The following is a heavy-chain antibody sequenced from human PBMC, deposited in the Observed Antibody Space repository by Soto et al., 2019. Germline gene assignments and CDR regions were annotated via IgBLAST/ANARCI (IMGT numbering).Heavy chain of an antibody. CDR2: VYYRGRS. D-gene: IGHD2-8*01. CDR1: GGSVSNSNYY. Sequence: SETLSLTCTVSGGSVSNSNYYWGWIRQSPGKGLEWIGSVYYRGRSYSKSSVKSRVTISVDTSKNQFSLNLNPVTASDTAVYFCVSQRTSVLTQAYFDYWGPGALVTVSS. J-gene: IGHJ4*02. V-gene: IGHV4-39*01. CDR3: VSQRTSVLTQAYFDY.